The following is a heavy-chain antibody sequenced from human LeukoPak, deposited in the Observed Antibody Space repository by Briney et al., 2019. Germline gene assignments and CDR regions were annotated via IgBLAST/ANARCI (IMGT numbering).Heavy chain of an antibody. CDR2: INHSGST. V-gene: IGHV4-34*01. CDR3: ANSKYDILTGYYVFDY. CDR1: GGSFSGYY. D-gene: IGHD3-9*01. Sequence: SETLSLTCAVYGGSFSGYYWSWIRQPPGKGLEWIGEINHSGSTNYNPSLKSRVTISVDTSKNQFSLKLSSVTAADTAVYYCANSKYDILTGYYVFDYWGQGTLVTVSS. J-gene: IGHJ4*02.